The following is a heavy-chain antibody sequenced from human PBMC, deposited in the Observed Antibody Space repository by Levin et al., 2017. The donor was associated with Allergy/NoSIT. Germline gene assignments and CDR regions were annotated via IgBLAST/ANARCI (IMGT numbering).Heavy chain of an antibody. CDR3: ALPLSGRRRNRYYYYYYMDV. J-gene: IGHJ6*03. CDR2: INPSGGGT. CDR1: GSTFTNYY. D-gene: IGHD3-10*01. Sequence: WASVKVSCKTSGSTFTNYYIHWVRQAPGQGLEWMGIINPSGGGTSYAQKFKGRVTMTRDTSTSTVYMEVRSLRSEDTAVYYCALPLSGRRRNRYYYYYYMDVWGEGTTVTVSS. V-gene: IGHV1-46*01.